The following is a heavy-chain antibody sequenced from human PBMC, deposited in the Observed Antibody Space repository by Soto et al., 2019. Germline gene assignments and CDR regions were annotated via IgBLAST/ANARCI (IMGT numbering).Heavy chain of an antibody. D-gene: IGHD2-15*01. CDR2: IYPGDSDT. J-gene: IGHJ3*02. V-gene: IGHV5-51*01. Sequence: GESLKISCKGSGYSFTSYWIGWVRQMPGKGLEWMGIIYPGDSDTRYSPSFQGQVTISADKSISTAYLQWSSLKASDTAMYYCASQGPLSAGGSLDPFDIWGQGTMVTVSS. CDR1: GYSFTSYW. CDR3: ASQGPLSAGGSLDPFDI.